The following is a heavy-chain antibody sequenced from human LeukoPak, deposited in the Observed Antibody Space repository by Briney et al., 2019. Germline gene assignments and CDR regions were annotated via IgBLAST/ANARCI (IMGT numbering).Heavy chain of an antibody. Sequence: SETLSLTCAVYGGSFSGYYWSWIRQPPGKGLEWIGEINHSGSTNYNPSLKSRVTISVDTSKNQFSLKLSSVTAAVTAVYYCARGPPYGYHDSSGYYYAWGQGTLVTVSS. CDR1: GGSFSGYY. CDR3: ARGPPYGYHDSSGYYYA. CDR2: INHSGST. J-gene: IGHJ4*02. V-gene: IGHV4-34*01. D-gene: IGHD3-22*01.